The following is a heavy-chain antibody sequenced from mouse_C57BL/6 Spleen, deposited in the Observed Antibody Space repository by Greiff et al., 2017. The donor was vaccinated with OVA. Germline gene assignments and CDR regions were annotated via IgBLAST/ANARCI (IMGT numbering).Heavy chain of an antibody. CDR1: GFTFSDYY. CDR3: ARGYFDV. Sequence: EVMLVESEGGLVQPGRSMKLSCTASGFTFSDYYMAWVRQVPEKGLEWVANINYDGSSTYYLDSLKSRFIISRDNAKNILYLQMSSLKSEDTATYYCARGYFDVWGTGTTVTVSS. CDR2: INYDGSST. V-gene: IGHV5-16*01. J-gene: IGHJ1*03.